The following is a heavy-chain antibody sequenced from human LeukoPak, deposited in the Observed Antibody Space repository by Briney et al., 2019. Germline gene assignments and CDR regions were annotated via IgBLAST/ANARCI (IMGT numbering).Heavy chain of an antibody. CDR2: IYHRGTT. CDR1: DDSISNNNYY. Sequence: SETLSLTCTVSDDSISNNNYYWGWIRQPPGKGLDWIGSIYHRGTTYYNPSLKSRVTISVDTSKNQFSLKLSSVTAADTAVYYCARGAKDSVVVVGAPYYFDYWGQGTLVTVSS. J-gene: IGHJ4*02. D-gene: IGHD2-15*01. V-gene: IGHV4-39*07. CDR3: ARGAKDSVVVVGAPYYFDY.